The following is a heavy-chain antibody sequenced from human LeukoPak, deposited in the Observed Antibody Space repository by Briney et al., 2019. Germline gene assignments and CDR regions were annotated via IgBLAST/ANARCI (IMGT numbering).Heavy chain of an antibody. CDR2: IYSGGST. CDR1: GITFRSYG. CDR3: ASPIAARPPALDY. D-gene: IGHD6-6*01. Sequence: GGSLRLSCAASGITFRSYGMHWVRQAPGKGLEWVSVIYSGGSTYYADSVKGRFTISRHNSKNTLYLQMNSLRAEDTAVYYCASPIAARPPALDYWGQGTLVTVSS. V-gene: IGHV3-53*04. J-gene: IGHJ4*02.